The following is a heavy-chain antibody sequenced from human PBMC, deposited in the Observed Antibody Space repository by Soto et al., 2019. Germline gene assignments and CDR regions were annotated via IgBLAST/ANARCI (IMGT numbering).Heavy chain of an antibody. CDR3: ARRRLAAGSSIFEY. CDR1: GGSISSYY. CDR2: IYYSGST. D-gene: IGHD6-13*01. V-gene: IGHV4-59*08. J-gene: IGHJ4*02. Sequence: TSETLSLTCTVSGGSISSYYWSWIRQPPGKGLEWIGYIYYSGSTNYNPSLKSRVTISVDTSKNQFSLKLSSVTAADTAVYYCARRRLAAGSSIFEYWGQGTLVTVSS.